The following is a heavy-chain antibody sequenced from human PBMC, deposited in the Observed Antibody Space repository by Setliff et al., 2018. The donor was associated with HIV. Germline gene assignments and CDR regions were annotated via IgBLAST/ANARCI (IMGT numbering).Heavy chain of an antibody. Sequence: VGSLSLSCEASGFTFSASPIHWVRQAPGKGLEWAAVISYDGRNKFYIDSVKGRFTLSRDNSKNTVYLQMNSLRPEDTGVYYCVRDGKIGARLDYWGPGTQVTVSS. CDR1: GFTFSASP. J-gene: IGHJ4*02. CDR2: ISYDGRNK. D-gene: IGHD6-6*01. V-gene: IGHV3-30*04. CDR3: VRDGKIGARLDY.